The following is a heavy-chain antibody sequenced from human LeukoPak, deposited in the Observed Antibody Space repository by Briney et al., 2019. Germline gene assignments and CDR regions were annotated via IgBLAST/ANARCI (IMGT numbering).Heavy chain of an antibody. CDR3: AKDFTPNEWLILYQFDV. V-gene: IGHV3-23*01. D-gene: IGHD6-19*01. CDR1: GFRFSNSA. Sequence: PPGGSLRLSCAATGFRFSNSAMSWVRQAPGKGLEWVSGISGSGSSTYDADFVKGRFTVSRDNSKNTLYLQMSSLRAEDTGIYFCAKDFTPNEWLILYQFDVWGQGALVTVSS. J-gene: IGHJ4*02. CDR2: ISGSGSST.